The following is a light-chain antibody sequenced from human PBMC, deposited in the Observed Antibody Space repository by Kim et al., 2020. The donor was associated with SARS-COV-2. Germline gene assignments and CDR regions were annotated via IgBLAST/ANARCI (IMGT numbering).Light chain of an antibody. Sequence: ISMRQSPATLSASPGERLTLSCRASESVDNNVAWYQQRPGQAPRLLVYSASTRATGIPARFSGSGSGTTFTLTISSLQSEDFAVYYCQHFFNWPPWTFGQGTKVDIK. V-gene: IGKV3D-15*01. J-gene: IGKJ1*01. CDR1: ESVDNN. CDR2: SAS. CDR3: QHFFNWPPWT.